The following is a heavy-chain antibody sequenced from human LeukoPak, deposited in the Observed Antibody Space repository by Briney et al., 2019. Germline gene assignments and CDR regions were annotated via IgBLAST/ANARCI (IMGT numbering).Heavy chain of an antibody. CDR3: ARVGGDPINFDY. J-gene: IGHJ4*02. Sequence: ASVKVSCKTSGGAFSNSAISWVRQAPGQGLEWMGGIIPILGTTNYAQKFQGRVTITADESTSTAYMELRSLRSEDTAMYYCARVGGDPINFDYWGQGTLVTVSS. V-gene: IGHV1-69*13. D-gene: IGHD4-17*01. CDR2: IIPILGTT. CDR1: GGAFSNSA.